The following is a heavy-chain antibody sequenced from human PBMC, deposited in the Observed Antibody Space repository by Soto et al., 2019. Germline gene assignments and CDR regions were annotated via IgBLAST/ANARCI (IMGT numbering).Heavy chain of an antibody. CDR2: IYYSGST. V-gene: IGHV4-61*01. Sequence: PSETLSLTCTVSGGSVSSGSYYWSWIRQPPGKGLEWIGYIYYSGSTNYNPSLKSRVTISVDTSKNQFSLKLSSVTAADTAVYYCARDENDSSGYPNYWGQGTLVTVSS. D-gene: IGHD3-22*01. CDR3: ARDENDSSGYPNY. J-gene: IGHJ4*02. CDR1: GGSVSSGSYY.